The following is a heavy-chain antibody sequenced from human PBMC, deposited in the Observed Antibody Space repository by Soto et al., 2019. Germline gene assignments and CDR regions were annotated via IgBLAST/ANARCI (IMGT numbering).Heavy chain of an antibody. CDR1: GFTFSSYD. D-gene: IGHD1-7*01. V-gene: IGHV3-64*01. Sequence: EVQLAESGGGMVQPGGSLRLSCVASGFTFSSYDMHWVRQAPGKGPEYVSSISSNGGTTYYGNSVKGRFTISRDNSKNTLYLQMGSLSAEDMAVYYCVRRVSGNYDYWGQGTLVTVSS. CDR3: VRRVSGNYDY. CDR2: ISSNGGTT. J-gene: IGHJ4*02.